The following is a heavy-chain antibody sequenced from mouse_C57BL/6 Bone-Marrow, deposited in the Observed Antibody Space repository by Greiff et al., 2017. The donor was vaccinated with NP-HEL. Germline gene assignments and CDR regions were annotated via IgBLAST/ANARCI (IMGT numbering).Heavy chain of an antibody. V-gene: IGHV2-9-1*01. D-gene: IGHD1-1*01. CDR2: IWTGGGT. J-gene: IGHJ1*03. Sequence: VKLMESGPGLVAPSQSLSITCTVSGFSLTSYAISWVRQPPGKGLEWLGVIWTGGGTNYNSALKSRLSISKDNSKSQVFLKMNSLQTDDTARYYCAIITTVVDWYFDVWGTGTTVTVSS. CDR3: AIITTVVDWYFDV. CDR1: GFSLTSYA.